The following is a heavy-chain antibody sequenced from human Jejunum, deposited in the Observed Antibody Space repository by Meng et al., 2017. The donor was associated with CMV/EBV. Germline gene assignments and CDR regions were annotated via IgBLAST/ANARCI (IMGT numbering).Heavy chain of an antibody. J-gene: IGHJ4*02. D-gene: IGHD5-24*01. CDR1: GFPFNTYR. Sequence: SCAGSGFPFNTYRIKWVCQAPGKGLEWVANIKQDGSEKNYVDSVKGRFTISRDNAKNSLYLQMNSLRAEDTAVYYCARGITTDYWGQGTLVTVSS. CDR3: ARGITTDY. CDR2: IKQDGSEK. V-gene: IGHV3-7*01.